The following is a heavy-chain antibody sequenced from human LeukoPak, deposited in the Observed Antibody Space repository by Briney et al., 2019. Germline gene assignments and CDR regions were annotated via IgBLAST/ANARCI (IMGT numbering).Heavy chain of an antibody. CDR3: ARGPPAQGYCSSTSCHLEIYYMDV. D-gene: IGHD2-2*01. J-gene: IGHJ6*03. V-gene: IGHV3-7*01. CDR2: IKQDGSEK. Sequence: QTGGSLRLSCGASGFTFSNYWMSWVRQAPGKGLEWVANIKQDGSEKYYVDSVKGRFTISRDNAKNSLYLQMNSLRAEDTAVYYCARGPPAQGYCSSTSCHLEIYYMDVWGKGTTVTVSS. CDR1: GFTFSNYW.